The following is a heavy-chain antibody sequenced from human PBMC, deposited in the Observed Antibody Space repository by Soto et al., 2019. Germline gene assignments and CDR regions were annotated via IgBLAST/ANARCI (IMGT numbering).Heavy chain of an antibody. CDR3: TTGAYSMRYYYYGMDV. J-gene: IGHJ6*02. CDR1: GFTFSNAW. CDR2: IKSKTDGGTT. Sequence: VQLVESGGGLVKPGGSLRLSCAASGFTFSNAWMSWVRQAPGKGLEWVGRIKSKTDGGTTDYAAPVKGRFTISRDDSKNTLYLQMNSLKTEDTAVYYCTTGAYSMRYYYYGMDVWGQGTTVTVSS. V-gene: IGHV3-15*01. D-gene: IGHD4-4*01.